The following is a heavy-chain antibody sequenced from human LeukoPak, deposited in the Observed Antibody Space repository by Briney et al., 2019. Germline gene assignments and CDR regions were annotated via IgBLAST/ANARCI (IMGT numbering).Heavy chain of an antibody. Sequence: AGGSLRLSCAASGFTVNSDYMTWVRQPPGKGLEWVSVIFAGGSPYYADSVKGRFSVSRDNSKNTLYLQMNSLRAEDTAVYYCAKVLYYYDSRGYNFDYWGQGTLVTVSS. CDR2: IFAGGSP. CDR1: GFTVNSDY. J-gene: IGHJ4*02. CDR3: AKVLYYYDSRGYNFDY. D-gene: IGHD3-22*01. V-gene: IGHV3-53*01.